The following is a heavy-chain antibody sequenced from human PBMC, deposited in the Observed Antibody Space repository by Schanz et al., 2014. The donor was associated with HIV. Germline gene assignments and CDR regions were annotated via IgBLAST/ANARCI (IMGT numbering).Heavy chain of an antibody. CDR2: ISSGGSDI. J-gene: IGHJ4*02. CDR3: AKSTWVDN. D-gene: IGHD2-2*01. CDR1: GFTFGSFT. Sequence: VQLVESGGGVVQPGGSLRLSCAVSGFTFGSFTMTWVRQAPGTGLEWVSSISSGGSDIYYADSVKGRLTISRDNIKNSLSLQMNSLRGEDTALYFCAKSTWVDNCGQGTLVTVSS. V-gene: IGHV3-21*04.